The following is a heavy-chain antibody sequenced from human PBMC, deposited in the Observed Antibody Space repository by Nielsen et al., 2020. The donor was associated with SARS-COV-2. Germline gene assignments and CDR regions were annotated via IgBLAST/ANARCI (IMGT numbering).Heavy chain of an antibody. CDR2: ISYDGSNK. D-gene: IGHD5/OR15-5a*01. CDR3: ARDRSRKGFDY. Sequence: GGSLRLSCAASGFNFSGHAIHWVRQAPGKGLEWVAVISYDGSNKYYADSVKGRFTISRDNSKNTLYLQMNSLRAEDTAVYYCARDRSRKGFDYWGQGTLVTVSS. J-gene: IGHJ4*02. V-gene: IGHV3-30*04. CDR1: GFNFSGHA.